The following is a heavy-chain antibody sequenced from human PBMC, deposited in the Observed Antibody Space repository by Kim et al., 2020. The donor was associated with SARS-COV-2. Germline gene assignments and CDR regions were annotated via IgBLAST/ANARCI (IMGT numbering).Heavy chain of an antibody. V-gene: IGHV7-4-1*02. CDR1: GYTFTSYA. Sequence: ASVKVSCKASGYTFTSYAMNWVRQAPGQGLEWMGWINTNTGNPTYAQGFTGRFVFSLDTSVSTAYLQISSLKAEDTAVYYCASEREGYYGSGSPGTLDYWGQGTLVTVSS. D-gene: IGHD3-10*01. CDR3: ASEREGYYGSGSPGTLDY. J-gene: IGHJ4*02. CDR2: INTNTGNP.